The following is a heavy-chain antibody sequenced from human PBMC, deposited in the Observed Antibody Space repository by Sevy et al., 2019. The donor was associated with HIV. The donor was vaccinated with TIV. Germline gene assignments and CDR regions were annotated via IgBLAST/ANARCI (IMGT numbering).Heavy chain of an antibody. V-gene: IGHV3-23*01. D-gene: IGHD2-8*01. CDR2: LSFGCGKI. CDR3: AREGCTRPHDY. CDR1: GFAFYDYS. Sequence: GGCLRLSCAASGFAFYDYSMSWIRQAPGKGLEWVATLSFGCGKINHADSVKGRFTNSRVNSKNSFYLQMDNLGVEDTALHYCAREGCTRPHDYWGQGTRVTVSS. J-gene: IGHJ4*02.